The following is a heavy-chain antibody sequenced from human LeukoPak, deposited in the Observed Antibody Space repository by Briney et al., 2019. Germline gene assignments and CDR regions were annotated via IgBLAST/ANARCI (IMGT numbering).Heavy chain of an antibody. CDR3: AICDGTILDY. CDR2: IYYSGST. J-gene: IGHJ4*02. CDR1: GGSISSSSYY. Sequence: PSETLSLTCTVSGGSISSSSYYWGWIRQPPGKGLEWIGSIYYSGSTYYDPSLKSRVTISVDTSKNQFSLKLSSVTAADTAVYYCAICDGTILDYWGQGTLVTVSS. V-gene: IGHV4-39*01. D-gene: IGHD1-26*01.